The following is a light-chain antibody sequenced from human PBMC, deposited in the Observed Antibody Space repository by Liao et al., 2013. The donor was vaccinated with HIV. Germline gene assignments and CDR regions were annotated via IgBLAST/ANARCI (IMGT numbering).Light chain of an antibody. Sequence: YVLTQPPSVSVAPGQTAVLPCEGNNLGSRGVHWYQQRPGQAPVLVIYYETSRPSGIPERISGSISGNTATLTISGVETGDEADYYCQAWDSTIAYVFGTGTKVTVL. CDR1: NLGSRG. V-gene: IGLV3-21*01. J-gene: IGLJ1*01. CDR3: QAWDSTIAYV. CDR2: YET.